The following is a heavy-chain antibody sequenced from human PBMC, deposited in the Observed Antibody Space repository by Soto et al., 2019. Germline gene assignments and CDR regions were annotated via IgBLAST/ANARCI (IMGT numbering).Heavy chain of an antibody. CDR1: GGSISSYY. CDR2: IYYSGST. V-gene: IGHV4-59*01. J-gene: IGHJ3*02. D-gene: IGHD5-12*01. Sequence: PSETLSLTCTVSGGSISSYYWSWIRQPPGKGLEWIGYIYYSGSTNYNPSLKSRVTISVDPSKNQFSLKLSSVTAADTAVYYCARDSDGYNLGDAFDTWGQGTTVTVSS. CDR3: ARDSDGYNLGDAFDT.